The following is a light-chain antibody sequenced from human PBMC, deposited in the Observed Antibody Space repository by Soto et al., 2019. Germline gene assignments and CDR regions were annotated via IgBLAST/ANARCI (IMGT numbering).Light chain of an antibody. CDR1: QGISSY. Sequence: DIQLTQSASFLSASVGDRVTITCRASQGISSYLAWYQQKPGKAPKLLIYPASTLQSGVPSGFSGSGSGTEFTLTISSLQPVDFATYYCQQLKSYPLTFGGGTKVEIK. V-gene: IGKV1-9*01. CDR2: PAS. CDR3: QQLKSYPLT. J-gene: IGKJ4*01.